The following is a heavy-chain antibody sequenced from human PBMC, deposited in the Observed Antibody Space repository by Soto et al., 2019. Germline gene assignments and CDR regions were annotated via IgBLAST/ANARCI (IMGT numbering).Heavy chain of an antibody. CDR3: ARDAFALVTTGTHFDY. Sequence: ASVKVSCKASGYTFTSYGISWVRQAPGQGLEWMGRISAYNGNTNYAQKLQGRVTMTTDTSTSTAYVELRSLRSDDTAVYSCARDAFALVTTGTHFDYWGQGTLVTVSS. CDR2: ISAYNGNT. CDR1: GYTFTSYG. D-gene: IGHD4-17*01. J-gene: IGHJ4*02. V-gene: IGHV1-18*01.